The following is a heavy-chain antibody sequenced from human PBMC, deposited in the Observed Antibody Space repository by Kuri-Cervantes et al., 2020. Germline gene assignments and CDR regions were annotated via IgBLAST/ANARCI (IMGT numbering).Heavy chain of an antibody. J-gene: IGHJ4*02. CDR2: IIPIFGTA. Sequence: SVKVSCKASGGTFSNYAISWVRQAPGQGLEWMGGIIPIFGTANYAQKFQGRVTITTDESTSTAYMELSSLRSEDTAVYYCARDLPRGGSYYGMNYWGQGTLVTVSS. CDR1: GGTFSNYA. CDR3: ARDLPRGGSYYGMNY. D-gene: IGHD1-26*01. V-gene: IGHV1-69*05.